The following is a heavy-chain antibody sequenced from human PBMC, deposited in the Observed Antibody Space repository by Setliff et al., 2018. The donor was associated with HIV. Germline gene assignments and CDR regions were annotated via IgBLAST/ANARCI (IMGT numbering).Heavy chain of an antibody. Sequence: PGGSLRLSCAASGLTVSQNHMTWVRQAPGKGLEWISVLYSDGKTYDADSVKGRFTIYRDNSKNTVYLQMTSLRAEDSAIYYCAREREYAEFYGNTHWFFDFWGRGILVTVS. V-gene: IGHV3-53*01. D-gene: IGHD4-17*01. CDR3: AREREYAEFYGNTHWFFDF. J-gene: IGHJ2*01. CDR1: GLTVSQNH. CDR2: LYSDGKT.